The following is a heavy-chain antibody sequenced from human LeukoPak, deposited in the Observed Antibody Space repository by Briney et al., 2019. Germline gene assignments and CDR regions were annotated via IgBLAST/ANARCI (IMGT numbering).Heavy chain of an antibody. Sequence: GGSLRLSCAASEFTFSSYAMSWVRQAPGKGLEWVSVISTNGGTTYYADSVKGRFTISRDNSKNTLYLQMNSLRAEDTAVYYCAKWARDCSSTSCYMRYWGQGTLVTVSS. J-gene: IGHJ4*02. D-gene: IGHD2-2*02. CDR1: EFTFSSYA. CDR2: ISTNGGTT. CDR3: AKWARDCSSTSCYMRY. V-gene: IGHV3-23*01.